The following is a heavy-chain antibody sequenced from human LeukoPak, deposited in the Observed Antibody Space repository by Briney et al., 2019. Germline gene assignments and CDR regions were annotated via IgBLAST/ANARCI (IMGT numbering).Heavy chain of an antibody. D-gene: IGHD2-2*01. Sequence: GASVKVSCKASGYTFTGYYMHWVRQAPGQGLKGMEWINPNSGGPNYAQKFQGRVTMTRDTSISTAYMELSRLRSDDTAVYYCARAPTEGYCSSTSCLGPLNWFDPWGQGTLVTVSS. V-gene: IGHV1-2*02. J-gene: IGHJ5*02. CDR3: ARAPTEGYCSSTSCLGPLNWFDP. CDR2: INPNSGGP. CDR1: GYTFTGYY.